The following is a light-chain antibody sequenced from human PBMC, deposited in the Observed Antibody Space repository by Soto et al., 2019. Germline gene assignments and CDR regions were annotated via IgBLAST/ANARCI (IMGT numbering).Light chain of an antibody. J-gene: IGKJ5*01. V-gene: IGKV3-15*01. CDR3: QQNNNWPRT. CDR2: AAS. Sequence: EIVLTQSPATLSVSPGERATLSCRASQSVSSNLAWYQQKPGQAPSLVIYAASTRATGIPARFSGSGSGTEFTLTISSLQSEDFAVYYCQQNNNWPRTFGQGTRLEIK. CDR1: QSVSSN.